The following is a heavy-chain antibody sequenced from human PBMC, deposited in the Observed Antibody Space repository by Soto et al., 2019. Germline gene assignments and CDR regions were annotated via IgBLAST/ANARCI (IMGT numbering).Heavy chain of an antibody. CDR1: GYTFTTYG. Sequence: QVQLVQSGAEVRKPGASVKVSCKASGYTFTTYGISWVRQAPGQGLEWMGWISGYNGHTKYAQKFKGRVTMTTDTSTSTVYMDLRSLRSDATAVYYCAREGEMPYYYYGLDVWGQGTTVTVSS. V-gene: IGHV1-18*01. D-gene: IGHD3-16*01. CDR3: AREGEMPYYYYGLDV. CDR2: ISGYNGHT. J-gene: IGHJ6*02.